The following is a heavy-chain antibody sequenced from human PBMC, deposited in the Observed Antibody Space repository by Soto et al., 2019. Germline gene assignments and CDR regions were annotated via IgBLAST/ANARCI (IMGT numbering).Heavy chain of an antibody. CDR1: GGSISSSNW. Sequence: SETLSLTCAVSGGSISSSNWWSWVRQPPGKGLEWIGEIYHSGSTNYNPSLKSRVTISVDKSKNQFSLKLSSVTAADTAVYYCARVLVYGDYPHYFDYWGQGTLVTVSS. D-gene: IGHD4-17*01. CDR3: ARVLVYGDYPHYFDY. V-gene: IGHV4-4*02. CDR2: IYHSGST. J-gene: IGHJ4*02.